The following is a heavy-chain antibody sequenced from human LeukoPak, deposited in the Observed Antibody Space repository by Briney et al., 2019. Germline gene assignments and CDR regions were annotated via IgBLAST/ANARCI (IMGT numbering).Heavy chain of an antibody. CDR3: ARVQKGTAAAGTGGGWFEP. V-gene: IGHV3-11*01. CDR1: GFTFSDYY. D-gene: IGHD6-13*01. CDR2: ISGGGTMI. Sequence: SGGSLRLSCAASGFTFSDYYMTWIRQAPGKGLEWISYISGGGTMIYYADSVRGQFTISRDNAKKSLYLQMNSLRAEDTAVYYCARVQKGTAAAGTGGGWFEPWGQGTLVTVSA. J-gene: IGHJ5*02.